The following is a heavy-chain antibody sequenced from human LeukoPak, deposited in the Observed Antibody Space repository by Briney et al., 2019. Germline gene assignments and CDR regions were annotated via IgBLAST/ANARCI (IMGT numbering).Heavy chain of an antibody. J-gene: IGHJ5*02. D-gene: IGHD2-2*01. V-gene: IGHV1-69*13. CDR3: ARGLGYCSSTSCYRWFDP. Sequence: SVKVSCKASGGTFSSYAISWVRQAPGQGLEWMGGIIPIFGTANYALKFQGRVTITADESTSTAYMELSSLRSEDTAVYYCARGLGYCSSTSCYRWFDPWGQGTLVTVSS. CDR1: GGTFSSYA. CDR2: IIPIFGTA.